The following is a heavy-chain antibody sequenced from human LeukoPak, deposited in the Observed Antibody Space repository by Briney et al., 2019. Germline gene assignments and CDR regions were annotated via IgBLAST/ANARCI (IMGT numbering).Heavy chain of an antibody. CDR2: IDPSHTYT. CDR3: ARHRPSGVPKRGGKLLFDP. J-gene: IGHJ5*01. Sequence: GESLKISCKGSGYSFTSYWISWVRQMPGKGLEWMGRIDPSHTYTNHSPPFPGHVDIPADQSLRTAYLPWSSLEASDTALYFCARHRPSGVPKRGGKLLFDPWGQGTPVTV. D-gene: IGHD3-16*01. V-gene: IGHV5-10-1*01. CDR1: GYSFTSYW.